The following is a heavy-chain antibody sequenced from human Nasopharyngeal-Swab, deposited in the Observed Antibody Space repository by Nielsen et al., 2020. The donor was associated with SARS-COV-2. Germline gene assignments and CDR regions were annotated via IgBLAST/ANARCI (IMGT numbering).Heavy chain of an antibody. CDR2: IDTTGDT. D-gene: IGHD2-15*01. CDR1: GFTFSSFE. CDR3: ARGDGTYCGGGNCYAVDPFEI. J-gene: IGHJ3*02. Sequence: GGSLRLSCAASGFTFSSFEMHWVRQVSGKGLEWVSAIDTTGDTYYPDSVKGRFTISRENAKNSLFLQINSLRVEDTAMYYCARGDGTYCGGGNCYAVDPFEIWGQGTMVTVSS. V-gene: IGHV3-13*01.